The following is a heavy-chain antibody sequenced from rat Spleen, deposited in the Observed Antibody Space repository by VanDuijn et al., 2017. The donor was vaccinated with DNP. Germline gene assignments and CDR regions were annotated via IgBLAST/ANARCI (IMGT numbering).Heavy chain of an antibody. J-gene: IGHJ2*01. D-gene: IGHD1-5*01. CDR3: ARWNIGTSTLDY. CDR2: INYSGTT. CDR1: GFSITSNY. V-gene: IGHV3-1*01. Sequence: EVQLQESGPGLVEPSQSLSLTCSVTGFSITSNYWAWIRKLPGNKMEWIGYINYSGTTGYNPSLKSRISITRDTSKNQFFLQLSSVTTEDTATYYCARWNIGTSTLDYWGQGVMVTVSS.